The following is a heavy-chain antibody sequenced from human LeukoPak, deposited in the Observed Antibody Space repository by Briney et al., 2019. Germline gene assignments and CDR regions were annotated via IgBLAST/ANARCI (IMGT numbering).Heavy chain of an antibody. CDR1: GYTFTSYY. CDR2: INPSGGST. CDR3: ARAQTTMVRGVPRAKYYFDY. Sequence: GASVKVSCKASGYTFTSYYMHWVRQAPGQGLEWMGIINPSGGSTSYAQKFQGRVTMTRDTSTSTVYMELSSLRSEDTAVYYCARAQTTMVRGVPRAKYYFDYWGQGTLVTVSS. J-gene: IGHJ4*02. V-gene: IGHV1-46*01. D-gene: IGHD3-10*01.